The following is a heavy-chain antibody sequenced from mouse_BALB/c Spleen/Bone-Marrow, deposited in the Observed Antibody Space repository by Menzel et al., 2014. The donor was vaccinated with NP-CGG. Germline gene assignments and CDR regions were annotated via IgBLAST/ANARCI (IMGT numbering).Heavy chain of an antibody. CDR2: INPSNGGT. CDR3: TREGDSPFAY. Sequence: QVQLKQSGAELVKPGASVKLSCKASGYTFTSYYMYWVKQRPGQGLEWIGEINPSNGGTNFNEKFKGKATLTVDESSSTAYMQLSSLTSEDSAVYYCTREGDSPFAYWGQGTLVTVSA. CDR1: GYTFTSYY. V-gene: IGHV1S81*02. D-gene: IGHD2-13*01. J-gene: IGHJ3*01.